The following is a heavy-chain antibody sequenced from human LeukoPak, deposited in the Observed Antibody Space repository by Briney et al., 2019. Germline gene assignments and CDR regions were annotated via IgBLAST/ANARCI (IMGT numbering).Heavy chain of an antibody. CDR2: IYYSGST. D-gene: IGHD6-19*01. V-gene: IGHV4-31*03. CDR3: AAGIAVAGTFSPYYYYGMDV. CDR1: GGSISSGGYY. Sequence: PSETLSLTCTVSGGSISSGGYYWSWIRQHPGKGLEWIGYIYYSGSTYYNPSLKSRVTISVDTSKNRFSLKLSSVTAADTAVYYCAAGIAVAGTFSPYYYYGMDVWGQGTTVTVSS. J-gene: IGHJ6*02.